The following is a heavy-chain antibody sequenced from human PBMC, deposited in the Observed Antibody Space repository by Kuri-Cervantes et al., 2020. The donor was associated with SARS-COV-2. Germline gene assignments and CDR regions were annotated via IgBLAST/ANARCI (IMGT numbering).Heavy chain of an antibody. CDR1: GFTFIQAW. CDR3: TTDGDYDFWSGYYDDY. V-gene: IGHV3-15*07. D-gene: IGHD3-3*01. J-gene: IGHJ4*02. CDR2: IKSKTDGGTT. Sequence: LAASGFTFIQAWMNWVRQAPGKGLERVGRIKSKTDGGTTDYAAPVKGRFTISRDDSKNTLYLQMNSLKTEDTAVYYCTTDGDYDFWSGYYDDYWGQGTLVTVSS.